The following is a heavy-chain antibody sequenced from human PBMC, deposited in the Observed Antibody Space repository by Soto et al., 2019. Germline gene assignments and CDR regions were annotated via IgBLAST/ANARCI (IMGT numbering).Heavy chain of an antibody. CDR1: GFTFSNYG. Sequence: EVQLVESGGGLVQPGGSLRLSCAASGFTFSNYGMNWVRQSPGKGLAWVSYISSSSATKQYADSVKGRFTISRDKNSLYLQMNSLRDEDTAVYYCARGGAARPDYWGQGTLVTVSS. CDR2: ISSSSATK. D-gene: IGHD6-6*01. CDR3: ARGGAARPDY. V-gene: IGHV3-48*02. J-gene: IGHJ4*02.